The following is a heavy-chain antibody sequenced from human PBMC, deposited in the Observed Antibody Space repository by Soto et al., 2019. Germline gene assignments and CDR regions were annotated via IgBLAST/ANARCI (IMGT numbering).Heavy chain of an antibody. J-gene: IGHJ4*02. V-gene: IGHV3-21*01. CDR3: AREGINNYNEYYFDS. CDR1: GFTFSSYS. Sequence: LRLSCAASGFTFSSYSMNWVRQAPGKGLEWVSSISGSGNYTHYADFLRGRFTISRDNAKTSLYLQMNSLRAEDTAVYYCAREGINNYNEYYFDSWGQGTVVTVSS. CDR2: ISGSGNYT. D-gene: IGHD4-4*01.